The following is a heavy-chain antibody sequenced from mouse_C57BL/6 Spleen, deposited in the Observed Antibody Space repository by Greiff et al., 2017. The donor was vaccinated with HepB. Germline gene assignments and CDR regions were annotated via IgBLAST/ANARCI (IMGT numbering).Heavy chain of an antibody. V-gene: IGHV14-2*01. CDR1: GFNIKDYY. D-gene: IGHD2-3*01. CDR3: ASGVYDAPMDY. Sequence: VQLQQSGAELVKPGASVKLSCTASGFNIKDYYMHWVKQRTEQGLEWIGRVDPEDGETKYAPQFQGKATITADTSSNTAYLQLSSLTSEDTAVYYCASGVYDAPMDYWGQGTSVTVSS. J-gene: IGHJ4*01. CDR2: VDPEDGET.